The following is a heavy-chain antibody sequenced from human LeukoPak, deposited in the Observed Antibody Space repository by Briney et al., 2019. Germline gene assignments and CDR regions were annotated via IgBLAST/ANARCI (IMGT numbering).Heavy chain of an antibody. CDR2: FDPEDGET. D-gene: IGHD6-13*01. CDR3: ATFPRGIAAAGYFDY. J-gene: IGHJ4*02. V-gene: IGHV1-24*01. Sequence: ASVKVSCTVSGYTLTELSMHWVRQAPGKGLEWMGGFDPEDGETIYAQKFQGRVTMTEDTSTDTAYIELSSLRSEDTAVYYCATFPRGIAAAGYFDYWGQGTLVTVSS. CDR1: GYTLTELS.